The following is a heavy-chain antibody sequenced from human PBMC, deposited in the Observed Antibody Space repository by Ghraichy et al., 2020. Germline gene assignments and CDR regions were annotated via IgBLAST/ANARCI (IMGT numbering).Heavy chain of an antibody. Sequence: GGSLRLSCVASGFTFSTYDMSWVRQAPGKGLECVSYISSSSSSIYYLDSVKGRFTISRDNAKNSLYLQTNSLRGEDTAVYYCARKKAARGAFDIWGEGTLITVSS. D-gene: IGHD6-13*01. V-gene: IGHV3-48*01. CDR2: ISSSSSSI. CDR1: GFTFSTYD. CDR3: ARKKAARGAFDI. J-gene: IGHJ3*02.